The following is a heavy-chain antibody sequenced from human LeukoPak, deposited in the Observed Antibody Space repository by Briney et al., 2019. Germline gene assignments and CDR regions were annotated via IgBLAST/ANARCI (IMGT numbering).Heavy chain of an antibody. Sequence: GGSLRLSCAASGFTVSSNYMSWVRQAPGKGLEWVSLIYSCGSTYYADSVKGRLTISRDNSKNTLYLQMNSLRAEDTAVYYCAKTLFDSGSRYYYYYGMDVWGQGTTVTVSS. CDR1: GFTVSSNY. J-gene: IGHJ6*02. CDR2: IYSCGST. CDR3: AKTLFDSGSRYYYYYGMDV. V-gene: IGHV3-66*03. D-gene: IGHD3-10*01.